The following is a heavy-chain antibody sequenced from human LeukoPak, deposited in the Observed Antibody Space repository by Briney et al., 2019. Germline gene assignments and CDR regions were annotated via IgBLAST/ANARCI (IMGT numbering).Heavy chain of an antibody. CDR3: ASGGGWVFNN. CDR1: GFPFSSHW. V-gene: IGHV3-7*01. Sequence: GGSLRLSCAASGFPFSSHWLSWFRQSPGKGLECVAHINQDGSEKSYVDSVKGRFTISRDNARNSQWLQMNSLRAEDTAVYYCASGGGWVFNNWGQGTLVTVSS. D-gene: IGHD6-19*01. CDR2: INQDGSEK. J-gene: IGHJ4*02.